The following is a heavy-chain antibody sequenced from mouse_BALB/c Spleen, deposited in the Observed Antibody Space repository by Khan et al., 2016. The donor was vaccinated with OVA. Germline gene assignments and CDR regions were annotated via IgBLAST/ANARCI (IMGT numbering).Heavy chain of an antibody. CDR1: GYSITSCYV. CDR2: ISYSGST. CDR3: TRTARISY. D-gene: IGHD1-2*01. J-gene: IGHJ2*01. V-gene: IGHV3-2*02. Sequence: EVQLQESGPGLVKPSQSLSLTCTVSGYSITSCYVWNWIRQFPGNKLEWMGYISYSGSTNSHQSLKSRISITLDTSKNQFFLQLNSVTTEDTAKYDGTRTARISYWGQGTTLTVSS.